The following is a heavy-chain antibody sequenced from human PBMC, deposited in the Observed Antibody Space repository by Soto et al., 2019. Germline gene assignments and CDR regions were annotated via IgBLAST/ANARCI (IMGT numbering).Heavy chain of an antibody. J-gene: IGHJ4*02. CDR1: GGTFSSYT. CDR3: AREEYYYGSGAFFDY. D-gene: IGHD3-10*01. CDR2: IIPILGIA. Sequence: QVQLVQSGAEVKKTGSSVKVSCKASGGTFSSYTISWVRQAPGQGLEWMGRIIPILGIANYAQKFQGRVTITADKSTSTAYMELSSLRSEDTSVYYCAREEYYYGSGAFFDYWGQGTLVTVSS. V-gene: IGHV1-69*08.